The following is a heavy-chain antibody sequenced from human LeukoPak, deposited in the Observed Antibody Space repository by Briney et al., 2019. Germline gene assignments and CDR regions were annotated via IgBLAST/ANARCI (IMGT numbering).Heavy chain of an antibody. V-gene: IGHV1-2*06. Sequence: ASVKVSCKASGYTFTGYFMHWVRQAPRQGLEWMGRINSNTGGTTYAQKFQGRVTMTRDTSITTAHMELSRLRSDDTAVYYCARGQPYGDYNWFDLWGQGALVTVSS. CDR2: INSNTGGT. D-gene: IGHD4-17*01. CDR3: ARGQPYGDYNWFDL. CDR1: GYTFTGYF. J-gene: IGHJ5*02.